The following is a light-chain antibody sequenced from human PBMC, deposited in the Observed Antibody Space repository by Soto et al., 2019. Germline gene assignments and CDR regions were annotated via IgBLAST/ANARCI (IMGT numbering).Light chain of an antibody. V-gene: IGKV2-28*01. CDR3: MQALQTPWT. J-gene: IGKJ1*01. CDR1: QSLLHSNGYNY. Sequence: DIVMTQSPLSLPVTPGEPASISCRSSQSLLHSNGYNYLDWYLQKPGQSPQLLIYLGSNRASGVPDRFSGSGSATDSTRKISRVEAEDVGVYYCMQALQTPWTFGQGTKVDIK. CDR2: LGS.